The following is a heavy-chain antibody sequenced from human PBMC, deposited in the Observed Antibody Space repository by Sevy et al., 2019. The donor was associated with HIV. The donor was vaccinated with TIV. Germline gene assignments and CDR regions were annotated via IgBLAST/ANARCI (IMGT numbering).Heavy chain of an antibody. V-gene: IGHV3-30*18. Sequence: GESLKISCAASGFTFSSYGMHWVRQAPGKGLEGGAVISYDGSNKYYADSVKGRFTISRDNSKNTLYLQMNSLRAEDTAVYYCAKDLSYGDYVDYWGQGTLVTVSS. J-gene: IGHJ4*02. D-gene: IGHD4-17*01. CDR3: AKDLSYGDYVDY. CDR1: GFTFSSYG. CDR2: ISYDGSNK.